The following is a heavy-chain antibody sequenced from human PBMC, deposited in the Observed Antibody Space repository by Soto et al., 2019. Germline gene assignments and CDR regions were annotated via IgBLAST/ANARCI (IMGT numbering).Heavy chain of an antibody. CDR1: GGTFSSYA. D-gene: IGHD3-10*01. Sequence: QVQLVQSGAEVKKPGSSVKVSCKASGGTFSSYAISWVRQAPGQGLEWMGGIIPIFGTANYAQKFQGRVTITADESTSTAYMELSSLRSEDTAVYYCARGALLWFGELLSRYYYYGMDVWGQGTTVTVSS. CDR2: IIPIFGTA. J-gene: IGHJ6*02. CDR3: ARGALLWFGELLSRYYYYGMDV. V-gene: IGHV1-69*01.